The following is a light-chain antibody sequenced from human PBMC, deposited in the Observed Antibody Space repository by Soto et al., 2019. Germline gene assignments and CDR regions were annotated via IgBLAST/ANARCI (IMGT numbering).Light chain of an antibody. CDR1: QTISTE. CDR2: DAS. CDR3: QQYNNWPWT. J-gene: IGKJ1*01. Sequence: DIQVTQSPPTLSASVGARVTITCRASQTISTEIAWYQQKPGKAPKLLVYDASTLQSGVASRFSGSGSGTDFTLTISSLQSEDFAVYYCQQYNNWPWTFGQGTKVDIK. V-gene: IGKV1-5*01.